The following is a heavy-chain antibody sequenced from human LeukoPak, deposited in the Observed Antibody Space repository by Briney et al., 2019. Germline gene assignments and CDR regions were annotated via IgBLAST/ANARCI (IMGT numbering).Heavy chain of an antibody. V-gene: IGHV3-21*01. CDR3: ARDQPHYYDSSGLATPDAFDI. J-gene: IGHJ3*02. D-gene: IGHD3-22*01. CDR2: ISSSSSYI. Sequence: PGGSLRLSCAASGFTFSSYSMNWVRQAPGKGLEWVSSISSSSSYIYYADSVKGRFTISRDNAKNSLYLQMNSLRAEDTAVYYCARDQPHYYDSSGLATPDAFDIWGQGTMVTVSS. CDR1: GFTFSSYS.